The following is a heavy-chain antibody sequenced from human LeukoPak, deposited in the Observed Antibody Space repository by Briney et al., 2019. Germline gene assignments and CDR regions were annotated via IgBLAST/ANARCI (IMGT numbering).Heavy chain of an antibody. D-gene: IGHD1-26*01. Sequence: GRSLRLSCAASGFTFSSYAMHWVRQAPGKGLEWVSAISGSGGSTYYADSVKGRFTISRDNSKNTLYLQMNSLRAEDTAVYYCAKEGVGATPFFYFDYWGQGTLVTVSS. CDR2: ISGSGGST. J-gene: IGHJ4*02. V-gene: IGHV3-23*01. CDR3: AKEGVGATPFFYFDY. CDR1: GFTFSSYA.